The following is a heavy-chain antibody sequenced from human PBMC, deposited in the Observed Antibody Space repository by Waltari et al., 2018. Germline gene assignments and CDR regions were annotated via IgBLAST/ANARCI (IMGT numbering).Heavy chain of an antibody. V-gene: IGHV4-30-4*08. CDR2: IYYSGST. CDR1: GGSISSGDYS. Sequence: QVQLQESGPGLVKPSQTLSLTCTVSGGSISSGDYSWSWIRQPPGKGLEWIGYIYYSGSTYYNPSLKSRVTISVDTSKNQFSLKLSSVTAADTAVYYCARANDYYDSSGSWTFDYWGQGTLVTVSS. J-gene: IGHJ4*02. D-gene: IGHD3-22*01. CDR3: ARANDYYDSSGSWTFDY.